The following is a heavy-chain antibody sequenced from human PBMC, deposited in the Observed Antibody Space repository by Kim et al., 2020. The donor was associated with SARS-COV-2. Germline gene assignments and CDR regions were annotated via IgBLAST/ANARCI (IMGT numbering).Heavy chain of an antibody. D-gene: IGHD2-8*02. CDR2: IIPIFGTA. J-gene: IGHJ3*02. Sequence: SVKVSCKASGGTFSSYAISWVRQAPGQGLEWMGGIIPIFGTANYAQKFQGRVTITADESTSTAYMELSSLRSEDTAVYYCARGRTGGQYAFDIWGQGTMVTVSS. V-gene: IGHV1-69*13. CDR3: ARGRTGGQYAFDI. CDR1: GGTFSSYA.